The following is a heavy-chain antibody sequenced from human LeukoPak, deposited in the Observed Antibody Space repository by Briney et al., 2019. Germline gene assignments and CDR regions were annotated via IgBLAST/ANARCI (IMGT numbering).Heavy chain of an antibody. CDR2: IYHSGST. CDR1: GGSISSGGYY. CDR3: ASTTVPPPEYYDFWSGYYFRFDY. J-gene: IGHJ4*02. D-gene: IGHD3-3*01. V-gene: IGHV4-30-2*01. Sequence: SETLSLTCTLSGGSISSGGYYWSWIRQPPGKGLEWIGYIYHSGSTYYNPSLKSRVTISVDRSKNQFSLKLSSVTAAGTAVYYCASTTVPPPEYYDFWSGYYFRFDYWGQGTLVTVSS.